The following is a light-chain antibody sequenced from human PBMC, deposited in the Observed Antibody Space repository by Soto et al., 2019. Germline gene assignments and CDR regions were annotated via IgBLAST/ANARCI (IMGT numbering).Light chain of an antibody. CDR2: GAS. CDR1: QSVSSSY. J-gene: IGKJ5*01. V-gene: IGKV3-20*01. Sequence: EIVLTQSPGTLSLSPGERATLSCRASQSVSSSYLAWYQQKPGQAPRLLIYGASSRATGIPDRFSGSGSGTDFTLTMSRLEPEDFAVYYCQQYGSSLITFGQGTRLEIK. CDR3: QQYGSSLIT.